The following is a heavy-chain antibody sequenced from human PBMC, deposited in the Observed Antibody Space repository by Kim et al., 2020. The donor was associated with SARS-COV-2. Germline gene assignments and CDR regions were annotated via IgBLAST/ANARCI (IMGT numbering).Heavy chain of an antibody. D-gene: IGHD3-22*01. V-gene: IGHV4-34*01. J-gene: IGHJ1*01. Sequence: LKSRVTISVDTSKNQFSLKLSSVTAADTAVYYCARGDRHYDSSGSRDFQHWGQGTLVTVSS. CDR3: ARGDRHYDSSGSRDFQH.